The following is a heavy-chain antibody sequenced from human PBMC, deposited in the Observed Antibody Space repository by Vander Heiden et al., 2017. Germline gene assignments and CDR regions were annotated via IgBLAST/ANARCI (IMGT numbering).Heavy chain of an antibody. J-gene: IGHJ6*02. CDR3: ARDYGSGSNYYYYYGMDV. D-gene: IGHD3-10*01. Sequence: EVRLVEYGGGLVQSGGSLRLSCGASGFHFIYKRINWVRQAPGKGLEWVSYISSSGNIIYYADYVKCRFTISRDNGKKSLHLQMDRLRDEDTAVYYCARDYGSGSNYYYYYGMDVWGQGTTVTVSS. CDR2: ISSSGNII. CDR1: GFHFIYKR. V-gene: IGHV3-48*02.